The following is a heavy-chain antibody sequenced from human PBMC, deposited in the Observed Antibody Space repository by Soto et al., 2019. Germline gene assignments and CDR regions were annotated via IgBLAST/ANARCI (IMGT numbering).Heavy chain of an antibody. CDR3: ARSPGGVAARFFFDY. Sequence: QVQLVQSGAEVKKPGSSVKVSCKASGGTFSSYAISWVRQAPGQGLEWMGGIIPIFGTANYAQKFQGRVTITADESTSTAYIELSRLRSEDTAVYYCARSPGGVAARFFFDYWGQGTLVTVSS. J-gene: IGHJ4*02. V-gene: IGHV1-69*01. CDR2: IIPIFGTA. CDR1: GGTFSSYA. D-gene: IGHD6-6*01.